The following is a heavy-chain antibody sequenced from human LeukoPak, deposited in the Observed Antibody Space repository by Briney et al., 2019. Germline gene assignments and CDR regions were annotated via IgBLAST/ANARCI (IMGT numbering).Heavy chain of an antibody. CDR3: ARDLYVPHY. V-gene: IGHV3-7*01. J-gene: IGHJ4*02. CDR2: INQGGSGT. CDR1: TFTFTTYC. Sequence: GRSLRLSCATSTFTFTTYCMSCVRQAPGKGLEWVANINQGGSGTYYVDSVKGRFTISRDNARNSLYLQMDSLRAEDTGVYYCARDLYVPHYWGQGTLVTVSS. D-gene: IGHD2/OR15-2a*01.